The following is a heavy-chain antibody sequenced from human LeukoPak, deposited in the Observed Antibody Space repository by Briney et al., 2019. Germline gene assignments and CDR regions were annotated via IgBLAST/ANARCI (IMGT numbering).Heavy chain of an antibody. CDR1: GYTFTGYY. CDR3: ARDRALVRFFGVAPQSYFDY. D-gene: IGHD3-3*01. CDR2: INPNSGGT. J-gene: IGHJ4*02. Sequence: GASVKVSCKASGYTFTGYYMHWVRQAPGQGLERMGWINPNSGGTNYAQKFQGRVTMTRDTSISTAYMELSRLRSDDTAVYYCARDRALVRFFGVAPQSYFDYWGQGTLVTVSS. V-gene: IGHV1-2*02.